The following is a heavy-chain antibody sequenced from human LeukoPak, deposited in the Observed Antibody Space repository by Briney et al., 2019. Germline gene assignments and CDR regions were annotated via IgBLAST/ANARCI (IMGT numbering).Heavy chain of an antibody. J-gene: IGHJ4*02. Sequence: GGSLRLSCAASGFTFSSYSMNWVRQAPGKGLEWVSGITWNSGDIDYADSVKGRFTISRDNAKNSLYLQMNSLITEDTALYYCAKEGPVGTFDYWGQGTLVTVSS. D-gene: IGHD1-1*01. V-gene: IGHV3-9*01. CDR1: GFTFSSYS. CDR2: ITWNSGDI. CDR3: AKEGPVGTFDY.